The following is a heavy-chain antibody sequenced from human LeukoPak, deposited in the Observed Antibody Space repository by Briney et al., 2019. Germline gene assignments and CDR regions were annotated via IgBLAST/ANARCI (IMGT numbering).Heavy chain of an antibody. J-gene: IGHJ3*02. V-gene: IGHV5-51*01. CDR1: GYRFTSYW. CDR3: ARLLVRGVIIRAFDI. Sequence: GESLKISFKGSGYRFTSYWIGWVRPVPGKGLGWMGIIYPGDSDARYSTSFQGQVTISADKSISTAYLQWSSLKASDTALYYCARLLVRGVIIRAFDIWGQGTMVTVSS. CDR2: IYPGDSDA. D-gene: IGHD3-10*01.